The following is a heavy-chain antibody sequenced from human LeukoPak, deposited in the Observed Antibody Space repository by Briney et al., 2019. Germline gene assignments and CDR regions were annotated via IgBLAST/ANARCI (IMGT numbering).Heavy chain of an antibody. D-gene: IGHD3-10*01. CDR3: ARDAIGSGSTDY. CDR1: GGSFSGYY. CDR2: INHSGST. J-gene: IGHJ4*02. V-gene: IGHV4-34*01. Sequence: AETLSLTCAVYGGSFSGYYWSWIRQPPGKGLEWIGEINHSGSTNYNPSLKSRVTIPVDTSKNQFSLKLSSVTAADTAVYYCARDAIGSGSTDYWGQGTLVTVSS.